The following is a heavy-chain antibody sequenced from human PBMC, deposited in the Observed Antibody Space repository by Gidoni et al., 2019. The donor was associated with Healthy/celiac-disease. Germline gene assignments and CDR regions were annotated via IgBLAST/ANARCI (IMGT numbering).Heavy chain of an antibody. D-gene: IGHD6-13*01. CDR2: ISGSGGST. CDR1: GFTFSSYA. CDR3: AKGARKYSSSWYDY. Sequence: EVQLLESGGGLVQPGGSLRLSCAASGFTFSSYAMSWVRQAPGQGLGWVSAISGSGGSTYYADSVKGRFTISRDNSKNTLYLQMNSLRAEDTAVYYCAKGARKYSSSWYDYWGQGTLVTVSS. J-gene: IGHJ4*02. V-gene: IGHV3-23*01.